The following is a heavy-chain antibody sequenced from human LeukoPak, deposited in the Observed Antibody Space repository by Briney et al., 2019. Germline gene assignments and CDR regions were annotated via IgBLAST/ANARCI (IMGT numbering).Heavy chain of an antibody. V-gene: IGHV3-7*03. Sequence: GGSLRLSCAASGFTFSSYWMSWVRQAPGKGLEWVANIKQDGSEKYYVDSVKGRFTISRDNAKNSLYLQMNSLRAEDTAIYYCAKDRTVGASYWYFDLWGRGTLVTVSS. J-gene: IGHJ2*01. CDR1: GFTFSSYW. CDR3: AKDRTVGASYWYFDL. CDR2: IKQDGSEK. D-gene: IGHD1-26*01.